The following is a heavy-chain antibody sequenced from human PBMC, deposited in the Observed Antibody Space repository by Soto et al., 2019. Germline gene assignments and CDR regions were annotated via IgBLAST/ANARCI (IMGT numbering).Heavy chain of an antibody. CDR2: VYYTETT. CDR3: ARQRVLSTNMFITSFDP. J-gene: IGHJ5*02. D-gene: IGHD3-10*02. V-gene: IGHV4-39*01. CDR1: GGSINSSDHF. Sequence: ETLSLTCSLPGGSINSSDHFWGWIRQTPGKGLEWIGSVYYTETTYYNPSLNSPVTITVETSRNTFSLKVYSVTAADTGIYYCARQRVLSTNMFITSFDPWGQGTLVTVSS.